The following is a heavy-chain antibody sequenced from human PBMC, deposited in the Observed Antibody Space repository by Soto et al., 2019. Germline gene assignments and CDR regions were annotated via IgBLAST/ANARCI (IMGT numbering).Heavy chain of an antibody. CDR2: IWYDGSNK. J-gene: IGHJ5*02. D-gene: IGHD6-19*01. V-gene: IGHV3-33*01. CDR1: GFTFSSYG. Sequence: QVQLVESGGGVVQPGRSLRLSCAASGFTFSSYGMHWVRQAPGKGLEWVAVIWYDGSNKYYADSVKGRFTISRDNSKNTLYLQRNSMRAEDTAVYYWARDGGCRDGFTVGCNWFDPWGQGTLVTVSS. CDR3: ARDGGCRDGFTVGCNWFDP.